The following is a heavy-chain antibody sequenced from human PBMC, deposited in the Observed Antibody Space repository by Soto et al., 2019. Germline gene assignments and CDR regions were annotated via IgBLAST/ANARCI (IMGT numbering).Heavy chain of an antibody. Sequence: VQLVESGGTLVQPGGSLTLSCVASGFTFSDSAVHWVRQASGKGLEWVGRIRSKPNNYATSYSASVQGRFAISRDDSKNTAYLHMNSLKSEDAAVYFSDRLAAADNWCQGTLVTVSS. CDR3: DRLAAADN. CDR1: GFTFSDSA. V-gene: IGHV3-73*01. CDR2: IRSKPNNYAT. D-gene: IGHD6-13*01. J-gene: IGHJ4*01.